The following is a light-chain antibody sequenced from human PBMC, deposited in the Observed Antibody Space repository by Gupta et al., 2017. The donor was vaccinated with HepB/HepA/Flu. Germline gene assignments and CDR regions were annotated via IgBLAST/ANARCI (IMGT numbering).Light chain of an antibody. CDR2: NNN. V-gene: IGLV1-44*01. J-gene: IGLJ2*01. CDR1: SSNLGRNP. Sequence: QSVLTQPPSASGTPGQRVTISCSGSSSNLGRNPVPWYQQVPGTAPKLVMYNNNQRHSVVPDRFSGSKSGTAASLSISGLQAEDEADYFCAAGDDIRKGVVFGGGTKLTVL. CDR3: AAGDDIRKGVV.